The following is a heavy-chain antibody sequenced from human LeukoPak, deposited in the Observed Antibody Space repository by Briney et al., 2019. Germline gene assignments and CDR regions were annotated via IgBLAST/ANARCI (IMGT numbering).Heavy chain of an antibody. CDR3: AKVGHGYSSIPLLDY. D-gene: IGHD6-13*01. V-gene: IGHV3-23*01. Sequence: GGSLRLSCAASGFTFSSYAMSWVRQAPGKGLEWVSAISGSGGSTYYADSVKGRFTISRDNFKNTLYLQMNSLRAEDTAVYYCAKVGHGYSSIPLLDYWGQGTLVTVSS. CDR2: ISGSGGST. CDR1: GFTFSSYA. J-gene: IGHJ4*02.